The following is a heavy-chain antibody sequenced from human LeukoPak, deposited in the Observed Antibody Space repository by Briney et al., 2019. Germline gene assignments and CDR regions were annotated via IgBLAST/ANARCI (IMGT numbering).Heavy chain of an antibody. V-gene: IGHV3-21*04. CDR2: TSWGGSNI. Sequence: GGSLRLSCAASGFTFSTYSMNWVRQAPGKGLEWVSSTSWGGSNIYYADSVKGRFTISRDNAKDSLYLQMNSLRAEDTAVYYCARDGGSHYFDFWGQGTLVSVSS. D-gene: IGHD3-16*01. CDR1: GFTFSTYS. J-gene: IGHJ4*02. CDR3: ARDGGSHYFDF.